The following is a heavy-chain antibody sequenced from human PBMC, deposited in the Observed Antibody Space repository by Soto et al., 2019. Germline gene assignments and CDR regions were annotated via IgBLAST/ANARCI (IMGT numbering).Heavy chain of an antibody. CDR1: GDSITTAFY. CDR2: IFHTGTT. J-gene: IGHJ4*02. CDR3: ARARIAPRTFDH. V-gene: IGHV4-4*02. D-gene: IGHD6-13*01. Sequence: QVQLQESGPGLVKPSGTLSLTCAVSGDSITTAFYWNWVRQSPGEGLEWIGEIFHTGTTNYNPSLKSRVVISVDNSKNHFSLKLTCVTAADTAVYFCARARIAPRTFDHWGQGTLVAVSS.